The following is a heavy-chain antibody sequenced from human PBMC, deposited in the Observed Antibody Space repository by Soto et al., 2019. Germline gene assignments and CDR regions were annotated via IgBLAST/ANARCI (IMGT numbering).Heavy chain of an antibody. Sequence: EVQLLESGGGLVQPGGSLRLSCAASGFTFSSYAMSWVRQAPGKGLEWVSAISGSGGSTYYGDSVKGRFTISRDNSKNPLYLQMTSLRAEDTAVYYCANLNYYDSSGYYYPFDYWGQGTLVTVSS. V-gene: IGHV3-23*01. D-gene: IGHD3-22*01. CDR3: ANLNYYDSSGYYYPFDY. CDR2: ISGSGGST. J-gene: IGHJ4*02. CDR1: GFTFSSYA.